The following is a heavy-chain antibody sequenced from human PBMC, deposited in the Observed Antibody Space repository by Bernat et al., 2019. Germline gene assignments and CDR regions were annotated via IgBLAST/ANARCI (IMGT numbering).Heavy chain of an antibody. V-gene: IGHV1-69*02. J-gene: IGHJ6*02. Sequence: QVQLVQSGAEVKKPGSSVKVSCKASGGTFSSYTISWVRQAPGQGLEWMGRIIPILGIANYAQKFQGRVTITADKSTSTAYMELSSLGSEDTAVYYCASNYYGAGRNGMDVWGQGTTVTVSS. D-gene: IGHD3-10*01. CDR2: IIPILGIA. CDR3: ASNYYGAGRNGMDV. CDR1: GGTFSSYT.